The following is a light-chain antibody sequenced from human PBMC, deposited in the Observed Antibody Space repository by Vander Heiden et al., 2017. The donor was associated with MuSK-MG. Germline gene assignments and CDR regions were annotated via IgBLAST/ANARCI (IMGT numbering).Light chain of an antibody. CDR1: QSLLYSNGNNY. Sequence: DIVMTQSPLSLPVTPGEPASISCRSSQSLLYSNGNNYLNWYLQKPGQSPQLLIYLNSIRASGVPDRFSGSGSGTDFTLKISRVEAEDVGVYYCRQTLQTPLTFGQGTKVDIK. J-gene: IGKJ3*01. V-gene: IGKV2-28*01. CDR2: LNS. CDR3: RQTLQTPLT.